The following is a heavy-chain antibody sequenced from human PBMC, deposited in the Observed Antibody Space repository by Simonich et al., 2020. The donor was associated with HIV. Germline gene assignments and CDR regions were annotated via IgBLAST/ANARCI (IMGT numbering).Heavy chain of an antibody. CDR3: ARGVSSGWSYYYYYYYMDV. CDR2: LSAYNGKT. V-gene: IGHV1-18*01. D-gene: IGHD6-19*01. CDR1: GYTFTSYG. Sequence: QVQLVQSGAEVKKPGASVKVSCKASGYTFTSYGISWGRQAPGQGLEWMGWLSAYNGKTNYAQKLKRRVTMTTDTSTSTAYMELRGLRSDDTAVYYCARGVSSGWSYYYYYYYMDVWGKGTTVTVSS. J-gene: IGHJ6*03.